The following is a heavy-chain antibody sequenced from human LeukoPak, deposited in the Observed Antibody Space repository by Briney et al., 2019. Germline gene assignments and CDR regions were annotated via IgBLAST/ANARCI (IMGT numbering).Heavy chain of an antibody. D-gene: IGHD3-22*01. CDR3: ASTLSSGYASDAFDI. V-gene: IGHV4-39*01. CDR1: GGSFSSSSYY. CDR2: IYYSGST. J-gene: IGHJ3*02. Sequence: SETLSLTCTVSGGSFSSSSYYWGWIRQPPGKGLEWIGNIYYSGSTYYNPSLKSRVTISVDTSKNQFSLKLSSVTAADTAVYYCASTLSSGYASDAFDIWGQGTMVTVSS.